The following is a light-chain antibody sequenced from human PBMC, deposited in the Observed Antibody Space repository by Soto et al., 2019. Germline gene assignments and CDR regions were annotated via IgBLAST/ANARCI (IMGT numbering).Light chain of an antibody. CDR3: FSYTTSSTLV. CDR2: EVS. J-gene: IGLJ3*02. V-gene: IGLV2-14*01. CDR1: SSDVGGYNY. Sequence: QSALTQPASVSGSPGQSITISCTGTSSDVGGYNYVSWYQQHPAKDPKLMIYEVSNRPSGVSHRVSGSKSGNTASLTISGLQAEDESDYYCFSYTTSSTLVFGGGTKLTVL.